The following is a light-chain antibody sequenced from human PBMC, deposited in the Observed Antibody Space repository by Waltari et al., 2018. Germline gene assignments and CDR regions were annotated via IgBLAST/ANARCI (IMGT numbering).Light chain of an antibody. CDR2: YVS. J-gene: IGLJ1*01. CDR3: TSYTSSNTYV. V-gene: IGLV2-14*01. Sequence: QSALTQPASVSGSRGQSITLSCPGTSSDVGRYNYVSWYQQHPGKAPKLMIYYVSKRPSGVSNRFSGSKSGNTASLTISGLQAEDEADYYCTSYTSSNTYVFGTGTKVTVL. CDR1: SSDVGRYNY.